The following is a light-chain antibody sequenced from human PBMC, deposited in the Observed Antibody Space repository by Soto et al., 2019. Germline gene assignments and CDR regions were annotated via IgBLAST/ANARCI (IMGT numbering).Light chain of an antibody. Sequence: DIQMTQSPSSLSASVGDSVTITCRASQNVNRFLHWYQQRPGKAPKLLIYATSTLQTGVPSRFTGSGFGTEFILTISSLQPEDFGTYFCQQSYFSQFTFGPGTKVDIK. V-gene: IGKV1-39*01. CDR3: QQSYFSQFT. CDR2: ATS. CDR1: QNVNRF. J-gene: IGKJ3*01.